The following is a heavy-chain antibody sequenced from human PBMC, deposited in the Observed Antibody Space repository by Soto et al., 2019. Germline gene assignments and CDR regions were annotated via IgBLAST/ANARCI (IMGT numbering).Heavy chain of an antibody. V-gene: IGHV1-69*13. D-gene: IGHD3-22*01. Sequence: SVKVSCKASGGTFSSYAISWVRQAPGQGLEWMGGIIPIFGTANYAQKFQGRVTITADESTSTAYMELSSLRSEDTAVYYCARAYYYDTSGLIWFDPWGQGTMVTVYS. CDR3: ARAYYYDTSGLIWFDP. CDR1: GGTFSSYA. J-gene: IGHJ5*02. CDR2: IIPIFGTA.